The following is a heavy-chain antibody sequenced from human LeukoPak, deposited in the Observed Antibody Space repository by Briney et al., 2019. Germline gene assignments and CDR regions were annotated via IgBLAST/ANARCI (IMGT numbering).Heavy chain of an antibody. Sequence: PGGSLRLSCAASGFTFSSYAMSWVRQAPGKGLEWVSAISGSGGSTYYAHSVKGRFTISRDNSKNTLYLQMNSLRAEDTAVYYCAKGGKSSSRLISDYWGQGTLVTVSS. D-gene: IGHD6-6*01. CDR3: AKGGKSSSRLISDY. CDR1: GFTFSSYA. J-gene: IGHJ4*02. CDR2: ISGSGGST. V-gene: IGHV3-23*01.